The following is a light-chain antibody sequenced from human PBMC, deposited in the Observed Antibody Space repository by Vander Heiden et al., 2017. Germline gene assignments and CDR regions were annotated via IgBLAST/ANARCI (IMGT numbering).Light chain of an antibody. CDR1: QDIASY. CDR3: QQYYSFPLT. V-gene: IGKV1D-8*01. J-gene: IGKJ4*01. Sequence: IWMSQSPYLLSASTGERGTISCRLSQDIASYLAWYQQKSGKATELLIYGASTLQSGVPSRFSGSGSGTDFTLTISCLQSEDFTIYFCQQYYSFPLTFGGGPRWRS. CDR2: GAS.